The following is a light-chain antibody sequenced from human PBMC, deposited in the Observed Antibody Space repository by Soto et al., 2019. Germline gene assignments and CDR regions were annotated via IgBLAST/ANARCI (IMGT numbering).Light chain of an antibody. V-gene: IGLV2-14*01. CDR3: SSFTISRNTVI. Sequence: QSVLTQPPSASGSPGQSVTISCTGTRDDVGGYNYVSWFQHHPGKAPKLMIYDVNNRPSGVSNRFSGSKSGNTASLTISGLQAEDEADYYCSSFTISRNTVIFGGGTKLTVL. J-gene: IGLJ2*01. CDR2: DVN. CDR1: RDDVGGYNY.